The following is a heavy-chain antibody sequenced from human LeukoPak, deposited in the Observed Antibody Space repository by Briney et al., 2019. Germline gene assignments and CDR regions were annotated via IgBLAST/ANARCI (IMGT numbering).Heavy chain of an antibody. V-gene: IGHV3-48*01. CDR1: GFTFSSYS. CDR3: ARVRLSRAVAGTDFDY. Sequence: PGGSLRPSCAASGFTFSSYSMNWVRQAPGKGLEWVSYISSSSRTIYYADSVKGRFTISRDNAKNSLYLQMNSLRAEDTAVYYCARVRLSRAVAGTDFDYWGQGTLVTVSS. D-gene: IGHD6-19*01. J-gene: IGHJ4*02. CDR2: ISSSSRTI.